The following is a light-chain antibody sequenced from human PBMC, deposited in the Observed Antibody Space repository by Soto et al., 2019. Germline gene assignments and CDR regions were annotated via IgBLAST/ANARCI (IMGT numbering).Light chain of an antibody. CDR1: SSDVGGYDY. V-gene: IGLV2-14*03. J-gene: IGLJ2*01. CDR2: NVN. Sequence: QSALTQVASVSGSPGQSITISCTGTSSDVGGYDYVSWYQQHPGKAPKLMIYNVNYRPSGVSDRFSGSKSGDTASLTISGLQAEDEANYSCRSYTNTHTVVFGGGTKLTVL. CDR3: RSYTNTHTVV.